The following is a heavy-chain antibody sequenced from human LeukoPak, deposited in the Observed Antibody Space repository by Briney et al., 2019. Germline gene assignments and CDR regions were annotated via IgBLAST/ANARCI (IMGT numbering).Heavy chain of an antibody. D-gene: IGHD5-12*01. CDR3: ARVQLGGSWFFDL. Sequence: GGSLRLSCAASGFMFRSYAMHWVRQAPGKGLEWVANIKQDGSEEYYVDSVRGRLTISRDNAKNSLYLQMNSLRAEDTAVYYCARVQLGGSWFFDLWGRGTLVTVSS. V-gene: IGHV3-7*03. CDR1: GFMFRSYA. J-gene: IGHJ2*01. CDR2: IKQDGSEE.